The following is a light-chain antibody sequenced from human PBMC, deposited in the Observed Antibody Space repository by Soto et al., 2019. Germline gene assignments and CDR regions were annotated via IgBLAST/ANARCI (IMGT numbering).Light chain of an antibody. Sequence: IVWTQSPGTLSLSPGERTTLSCRASQSISRYLAWYQQKPGQGPRLLIYGASSRATGTPDRFSGSGSGTEFTLTINRLQPEDFALYYCQQYGSSPPTFGQGTKVDIK. V-gene: IGKV3-20*01. CDR1: QSISRY. J-gene: IGKJ1*01. CDR3: QQYGSSPPT. CDR2: GAS.